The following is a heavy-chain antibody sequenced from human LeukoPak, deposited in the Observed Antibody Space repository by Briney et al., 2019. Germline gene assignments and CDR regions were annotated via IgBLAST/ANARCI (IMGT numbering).Heavy chain of an antibody. Sequence: ASVKVSCKVSGYTLTELSMHWVRQAPGKGLEWMGGFDPEGGETIYAQKFQGRVTMTEDTSTDTAYMELSSLRSEDTAVYYCAITPLSPFYSSSSGPFDYWGQGTLVTVSS. CDR3: AITPLSPFYSSSSGPFDY. J-gene: IGHJ4*02. V-gene: IGHV1-24*01. CDR2: FDPEGGET. D-gene: IGHD6-6*01. CDR1: GYTLTELS.